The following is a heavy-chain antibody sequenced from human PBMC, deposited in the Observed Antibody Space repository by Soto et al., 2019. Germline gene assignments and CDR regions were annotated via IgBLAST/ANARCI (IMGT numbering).Heavy chain of an antibody. V-gene: IGHV4-31*03. CDR3: ARDGDGSGYFLDY. J-gene: IGHJ4*02. D-gene: IGHD3-22*01. CDR2: IYYSGST. CDR1: GGSISSGGYY. Sequence: QVQVQESGPGLVKPSQTLSLTCKVSGGSISSGGYYWSWIRQHPGKGLEWIGYIYYSGSTYYNPSLKSRVTISLDTSKNQFSLDLTSVTAADTAVYYCARDGDGSGYFLDYWGQGTLVTVSS.